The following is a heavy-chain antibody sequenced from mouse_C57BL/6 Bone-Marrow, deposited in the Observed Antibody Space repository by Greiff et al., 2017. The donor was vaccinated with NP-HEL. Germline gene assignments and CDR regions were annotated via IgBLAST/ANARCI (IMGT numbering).Heavy chain of an antibody. CDR2: IYPGDGDT. J-gene: IGHJ2*01. V-gene: IGHV1-82*01. Sequence: QVQLKESGPELVKPGASVKISCKASGYAFSSSWMNWVKQRPGKGLEWIGRIYPGDGDTNYNGKFKGKATLTADKSSSTAYMQLSSLTSEDSAVYFCARWGDGGGFFDYWGQGTTLTVSS. CDR3: ARWGDGGGFFDY. CDR1: GYAFSSSW. D-gene: IGHD3-3*01.